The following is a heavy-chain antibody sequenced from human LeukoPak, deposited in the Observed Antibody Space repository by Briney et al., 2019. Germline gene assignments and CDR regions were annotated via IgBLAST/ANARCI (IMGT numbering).Heavy chain of an antibody. CDR3: ASTASYYDFWSGHYFDY. V-gene: IGHV4-61*02. J-gene: IGHJ4*02. CDR1: GGSISSVSYY. D-gene: IGHD3-3*01. Sequence: SQTLSLTCTVSGGSISSVSYYWSWIRQPAGKGVEWIGRIYTSGSTNYNPSRKSRVTRSVDTSKNQFSLRLSSVTAADTAVYYCASTASYYDFWSGHYFDYWGQGTLVTVSS. CDR2: IYTSGST.